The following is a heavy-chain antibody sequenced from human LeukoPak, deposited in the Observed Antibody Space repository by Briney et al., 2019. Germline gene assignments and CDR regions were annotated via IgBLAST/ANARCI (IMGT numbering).Heavy chain of an antibody. D-gene: IGHD2-15*01. CDR2: TFYSGST. Sequence: SETLSLTCTVSGGSISTSSYYWGWVRQPPGKGLEWIGNTFYSGSTYYSPSLKSRVTISLDTSKNQFSLKLSSVTAADTAVYYCARSVEGYCSGGSCYSYYYYMDVWGKGTTVTVSS. J-gene: IGHJ6*03. CDR3: ARSVEGYCSGGSCYSYYYYMDV. CDR1: GGSISTSSYY. V-gene: IGHV4-39*07.